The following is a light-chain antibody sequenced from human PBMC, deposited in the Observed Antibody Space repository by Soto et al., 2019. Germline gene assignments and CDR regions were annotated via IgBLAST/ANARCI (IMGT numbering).Light chain of an antibody. CDR1: SSNIGSNY. CDR2: RNN. V-gene: IGLV1-47*01. J-gene: IGLJ1*01. Sequence: QSVLTQPPSASGTPGQGVTISCSGSSSNIGSNYVYWYQQLPGTAPKLLIYRNNQRPSGVPDRFSGSKSGTSASLAISGLRSEYEAYYYCAAWDDSLSGSYVFGTGTKVPVL. CDR3: AAWDDSLSGSYV.